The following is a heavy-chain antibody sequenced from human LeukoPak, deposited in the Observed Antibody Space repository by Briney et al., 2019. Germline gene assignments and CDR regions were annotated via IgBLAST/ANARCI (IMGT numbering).Heavy chain of an antibody. CDR1: GGSISSYY. V-gene: IGHV4-59*12. Sequence: SETLSLTCTVSGGSISSYYWSWIRQPPGKGLEWIGYIYYSGSTNYNPSLKSRVTMSVDTSKNQFSLKLSSVTAADTAVYYCARWSGYYNNWFDPWGQGTLVTVSS. D-gene: IGHD3-3*01. CDR2: IYYSGST. CDR3: ARWSGYYNNWFDP. J-gene: IGHJ5*02.